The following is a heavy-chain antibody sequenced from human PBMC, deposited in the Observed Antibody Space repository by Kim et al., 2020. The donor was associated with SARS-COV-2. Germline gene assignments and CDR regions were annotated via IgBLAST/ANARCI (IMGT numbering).Heavy chain of an antibody. V-gene: IGHV3-48*02. D-gene: IGHD5-18*01. J-gene: IGHJ6*02. Sequence: DSVKGRFTISRDNAKNSLYLQMNSLRDEDTAVYYCARDTATRYYYYGMDVWGQGTTVTVSS. CDR3: ARDTATRYYYYGMDV.